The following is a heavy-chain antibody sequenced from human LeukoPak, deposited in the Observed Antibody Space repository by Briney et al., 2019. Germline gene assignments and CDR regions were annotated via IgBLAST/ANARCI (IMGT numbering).Heavy chain of an antibody. D-gene: IGHD1-26*01. CDR2: IYYSGST. V-gene: IGHV4-61*01. J-gene: IGHJ6*02. CDR3: ARAAANSGSYWPTYYYYGMDV. CDR1: GGSFSSGSYY. Sequence: SETLSLTCTVSGGSFSSGSYYWSWIRQPPGKGLEWIGYIYYSGSTNYNPSLKSRVTISVDTSKNQFSLKLSSVTAADTAVYYCARAAANSGSYWPTYYYYGMDVWGQGTTVTVSS.